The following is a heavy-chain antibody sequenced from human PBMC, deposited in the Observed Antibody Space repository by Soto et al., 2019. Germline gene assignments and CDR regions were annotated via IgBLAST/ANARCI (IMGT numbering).Heavy chain of an antibody. CDR3: AKDRPSDYYYYYMDV. CDR2: ISGSGGST. CDR1: GFTFSSYA. D-gene: IGHD6-6*01. J-gene: IGHJ6*03. V-gene: IGHV3-23*01. Sequence: GGSLRLSCAASGFTFSSYAMSWVRQAPGKGLEWVSAISGSGGSTYYADSVKGRFTISRDNSKNTLYLQINSLRAEDTAVYYCAKDRPSDYYYYYMDVWGKGTTVTVSS.